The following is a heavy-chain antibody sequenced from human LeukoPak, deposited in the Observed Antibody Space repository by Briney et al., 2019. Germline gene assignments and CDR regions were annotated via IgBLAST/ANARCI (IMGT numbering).Heavy chain of an antibody. V-gene: IGHV3-48*03. D-gene: IGHD6-19*01. CDR2: ISSSGSTI. Sequence: PGGPLRLSCAASGFTFSSYEMNWVRQAPGKGLEWVSYISSSGSTIYYADSVKGRFTISRDNAKNSLYLQMNSLRVEDTAVYYCARLYSSGWPRVDYWGQGTLVTVSS. J-gene: IGHJ4*02. CDR1: GFTFSSYE. CDR3: ARLYSSGWPRVDY.